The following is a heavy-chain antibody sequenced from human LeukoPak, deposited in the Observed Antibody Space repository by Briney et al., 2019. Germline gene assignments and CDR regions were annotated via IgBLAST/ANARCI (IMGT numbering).Heavy chain of an antibody. CDR1: GYTFTRYA. CDR2: INAGNGNT. CDR3: ARDQPTRRFDP. J-gene: IGHJ5*02. D-gene: IGHD2-15*01. V-gene: IGHV1-3*01. Sequence: EASVKVSCKASGYTFTRYAMHWVRQAPGQRLEWMGWINAGNGNTKYSQKFQGRVTITRDTSASTVYMEVSSLRSEDTAVYHCARDQPTRRFDPRGQGTLVTVSS.